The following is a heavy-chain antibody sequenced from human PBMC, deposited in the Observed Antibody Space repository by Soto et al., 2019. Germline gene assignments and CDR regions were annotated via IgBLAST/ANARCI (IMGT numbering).Heavy chain of an antibody. Sequence: PSETLSLTCTVSGGSISSGGYYWSWIRQHPGKGLEWIGYIYYSGSTYYNPSLKSRVTISVDTSQNQFSLKLSSVTAADTAVYYCARHPYYYGSGSYYNRKGYYGMDVWGQGTTVTVSS. CDR1: GGSISSGGYY. D-gene: IGHD3-10*01. CDR2: IYYSGST. CDR3: ARHPYYYGSGSYYNRKGYYGMDV. V-gene: IGHV4-31*03. J-gene: IGHJ6*02.